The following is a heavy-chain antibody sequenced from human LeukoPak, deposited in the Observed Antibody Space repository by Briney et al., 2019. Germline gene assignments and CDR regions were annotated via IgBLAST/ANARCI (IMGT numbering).Heavy chain of an antibody. Sequence: GGSLRLSCAASGFTVHSNYMSWVRQAPGKGLEWVSVIYSGGSTYYADSVKGRFTISRDNSKSTLYIQMNSLRAEDTAVYYCARAKPKNMVRGLIMRRESRYYFDYWGQGTLVTVSS. CDR3: ARAKPKNMVRGLIMRRESRYYFDY. CDR2: IYSGGST. J-gene: IGHJ4*02. V-gene: IGHV3-53*01. CDR1: GFTVHSNY. D-gene: IGHD3-10*01.